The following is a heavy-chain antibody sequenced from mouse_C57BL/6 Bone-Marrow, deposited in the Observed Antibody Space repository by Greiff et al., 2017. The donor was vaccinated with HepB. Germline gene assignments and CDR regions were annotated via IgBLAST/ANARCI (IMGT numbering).Heavy chain of an antibody. CDR1: GFTFSDYG. CDR2: ISSGSSTI. D-gene: IGHD1-1*01. Sequence: EVMLVESGGGLVKPGGSLKLSCAASGFTFSDYGMHWVRQAPEKGLEWVAYISSGSSTIYYADTVKGRFTISRDNAKNTQFLQMTSLRSEDTAMYYCARDYYSSNYWYFDVWGTGTTVTVSS. J-gene: IGHJ1*03. CDR3: ARDYYSSNYWYFDV. V-gene: IGHV5-17*01.